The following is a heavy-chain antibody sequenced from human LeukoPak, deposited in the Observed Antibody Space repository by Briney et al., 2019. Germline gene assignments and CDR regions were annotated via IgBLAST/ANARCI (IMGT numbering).Heavy chain of an antibody. V-gene: IGHV4-59*01. Sequence: SETLSLTCTVSGGSISSYYWSWIRQPPGKGLEWIGYTYYSGSTNYNPSLKSRVTISVDTSKNQFSLKLSSVTAADTAVYYCARGGYSGYDSPDYYYYYGMDVWGQGTTVTVSS. D-gene: IGHD5-12*01. CDR2: TYYSGST. J-gene: IGHJ6*02. CDR1: GGSISSYY. CDR3: ARGGYSGYDSPDYYYYYGMDV.